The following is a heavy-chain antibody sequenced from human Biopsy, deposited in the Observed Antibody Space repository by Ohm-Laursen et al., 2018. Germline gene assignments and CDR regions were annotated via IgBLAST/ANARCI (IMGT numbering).Heavy chain of an antibody. J-gene: IGHJ6*02. CDR2: INPNSGNA. D-gene: IGHD3-9*01. CDR1: GYSFAGYY. V-gene: IGHV1-2*02. Sequence: SVKVFCKASGYSFAGYYLHWVRQAPGHGLEWMGWINPNSGNANYAQSFQGRLTVTRDTSISTAYMELTSLTFDDAAIYYCARVPAYPSIDGYYGLDLWGQGTTVIVSS. CDR3: ARVPAYPSIDGYYGLDL.